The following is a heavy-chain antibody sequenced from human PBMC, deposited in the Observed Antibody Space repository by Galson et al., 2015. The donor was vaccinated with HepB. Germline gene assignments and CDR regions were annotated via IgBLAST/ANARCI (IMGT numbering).Heavy chain of an antibody. CDR1: GFTVSSNY. V-gene: IGHV3-53*01. CDR2: IYSGGST. CDR3: ARIDSGYYYVGY. J-gene: IGHJ4*02. Sequence: SLRLSCAASGFTVSSNYMSWVRQAPGKGLEWVSVIYSGGSTYYADSVKGRFTISRDNSKNTLYLQMNSLRAEDTAVYYCARIDSGYYYVGYWGQGTLVTVSS. D-gene: IGHD3-22*01.